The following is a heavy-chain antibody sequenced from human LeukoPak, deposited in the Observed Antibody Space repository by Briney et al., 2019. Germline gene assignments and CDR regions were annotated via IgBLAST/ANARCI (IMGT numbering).Heavy chain of an antibody. CDR2: ISYDGSNK. CDR3: AQEYSSGWSSLDY. V-gene: IGHV3-30*18. Sequence: GGSLRLSCEASGFTFSSYGMHWVRQAPGKGLEWVAVISYDGSNKYYADSVKGRFTISRDNSKNTLYLQMNSLRAEDTAVYYCAQEYSSGWSSLDYWGQGTLVTVSS. CDR1: GFTFSSYG. J-gene: IGHJ4*02. D-gene: IGHD6-19*01.